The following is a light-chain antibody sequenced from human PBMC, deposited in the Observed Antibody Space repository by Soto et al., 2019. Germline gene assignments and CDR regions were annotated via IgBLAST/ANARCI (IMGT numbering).Light chain of an antibody. CDR2: DVS. Sequence: QSALTQPASVSGSPGQSITISCTGTSSDVGGYNYVSWYQQHPGKAPKLMIYDVSNRPSGVSNRFSGSKSGNTATLTISGHQAEDEADYYCRSYTSTSTLVFGGGTKRTVL. V-gene: IGLV2-14*01. CDR3: RSYTSTSTLV. J-gene: IGLJ2*01. CDR1: SSDVGGYNY.